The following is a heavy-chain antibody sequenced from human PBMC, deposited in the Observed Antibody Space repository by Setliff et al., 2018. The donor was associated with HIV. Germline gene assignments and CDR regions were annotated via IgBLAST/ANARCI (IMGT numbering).Heavy chain of an antibody. CDR3: ARLCLRCKGLIYDYMDV. CDR2: ISSTNKYI. Sequence: PGGSLRLSCATSGFTFNSYSMNWVRQAPGKGLEWVSSISSTNKYIYYAESVRGRFTISRDNSRNTLYLQMNSLRAEDTAVYHCARLCLRCKGLIYDYMDVWGKGTTVTVSS. D-gene: IGHD4-17*01. J-gene: IGHJ6*03. CDR1: GFTFNSYS. V-gene: IGHV3-21*01.